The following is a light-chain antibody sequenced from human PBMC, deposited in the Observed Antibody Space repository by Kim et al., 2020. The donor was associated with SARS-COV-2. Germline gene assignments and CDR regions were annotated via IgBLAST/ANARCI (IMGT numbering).Light chain of an antibody. CDR2: KAS. CDR1: QSITKS. V-gene: IGKV1-5*03. Sequence: SASLGESVTITCRASQSITKSLAWYQQKPGEAPKLLIYKASTLYSGVPSRFSGSGSGTAFTLTISSLQPDDLATYFCHQFDNYSQTFGQGTKLEI. J-gene: IGKJ2*01. CDR3: HQFDNYSQT.